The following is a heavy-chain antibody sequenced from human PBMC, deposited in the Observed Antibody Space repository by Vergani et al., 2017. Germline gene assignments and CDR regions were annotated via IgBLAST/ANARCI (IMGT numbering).Heavy chain of an antibody. J-gene: IGHJ5*02. CDR3: AREGGTAAGDNWFDP. D-gene: IGHD6-13*01. V-gene: IGHV3-33*01. Sequence: QVQLVESGGGVVQPGRSLRLSCAASGFTFSSYGMHWVRQAPGKGLEWVAVIWYDGSNKQYVDSVKGRFTISRDNSKNTLSLQMNSLRPEDTAVYYCAREGGTAAGDNWFDPWGQGILVTVSS. CDR1: GFTFSSYG. CDR2: IWYDGSNK.